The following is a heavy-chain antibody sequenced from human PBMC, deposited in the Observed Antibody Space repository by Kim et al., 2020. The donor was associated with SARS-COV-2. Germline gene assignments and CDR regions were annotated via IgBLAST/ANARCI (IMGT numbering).Heavy chain of an antibody. Sequence: SETLSLTCAVYGGSFSGYYWSWIRQPPGKGLEWIGEINHSGSTNYNPSLKSRVTISVDTSKNQFSLKLSSVTAADTAVYYCARGSLWWAPATLTLDYWGQGTLVTVSS. CDR3: ARGSLWWAPATLTLDY. D-gene: IGHD2-8*02. CDR2: INHSGST. V-gene: IGHV4-34*01. CDR1: GGSFSGYY. J-gene: IGHJ4*02.